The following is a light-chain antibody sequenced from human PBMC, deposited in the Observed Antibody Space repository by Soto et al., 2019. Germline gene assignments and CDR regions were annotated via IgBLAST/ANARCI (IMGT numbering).Light chain of an antibody. CDR2: RNN. V-gene: IGLV1-47*01. CDR1: SSNIGSNY. CDR3: AAWDDSLTSYF. Sequence: QSVLTQPPSASGTPGRRVTISCSGSSSNIGSNYLYWYQHLPGTAPKLLIYRNNQRPSGVPDRFSGSKSGTSASLAISGLRPEDEADYYCAAWDDSLTSYFFGPRTKVTV. J-gene: IGLJ1*01.